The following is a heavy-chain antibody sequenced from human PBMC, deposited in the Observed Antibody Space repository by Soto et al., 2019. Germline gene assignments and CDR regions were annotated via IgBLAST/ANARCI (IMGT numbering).Heavy chain of an antibody. Sequence: EVQLLESGGGLVQPGGSLRLACATSGFSFSTYAMTWVRQAPGKGLEWVSTFNGNGGGTYYADSVKGRFTISRDNSKNTLYLQMDSLISEDTATYYCSKDNSLHWFDPWGQGTLVTVSS. CDR1: GFSFSTYA. CDR3: SKDNSLHWFDP. V-gene: IGHV3-23*01. CDR2: FNGNGGGT. D-gene: IGHD2-15*01. J-gene: IGHJ5*02.